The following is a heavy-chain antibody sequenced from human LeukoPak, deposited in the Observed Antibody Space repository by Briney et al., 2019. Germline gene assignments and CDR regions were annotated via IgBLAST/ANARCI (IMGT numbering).Heavy chain of an antibody. CDR1: GVTFSYSG. CDR2: ISGSGGST. V-gene: IGHV3-23*01. D-gene: IGHD5-18*01. J-gene: IGHJ4*02. Sequence: GGSLRLSCAASGVTFSYSGMSWVRQAPAKGLEWVSGISGSGGSTFYADSVKGRFTISRDNSKNTLYLQMNSLRAEDTAVYYCAKAPANYVDTAMGTFDYWGQGTLVTVSS. CDR3: AKAPANYVDTAMGTFDY.